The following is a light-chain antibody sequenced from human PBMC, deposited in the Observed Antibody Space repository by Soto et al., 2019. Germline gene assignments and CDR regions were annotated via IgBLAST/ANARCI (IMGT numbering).Light chain of an antibody. CDR3: SEWDDSLRSVI. CDR1: TSNIGNNA. J-gene: IGLJ2*01. Sequence: QSVLTQPPSLSVAPRRGVTISCSGGTSNIGNNAVNWYQQLPGKAPQLLLSYSDLVASGVANGFSGAKSGTSGSLAISWLQPADEAVYYCSEWDDSLRSVIFGGGTKLTVL. CDR2: YSD. V-gene: IGLV1-36*01.